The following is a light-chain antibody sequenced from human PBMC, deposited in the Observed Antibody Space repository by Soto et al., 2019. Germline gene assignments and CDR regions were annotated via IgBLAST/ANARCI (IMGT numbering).Light chain of an antibody. CDR1: QTISSW. CDR2: KAS. V-gene: IGKV1-5*03. J-gene: IGKJ1*01. CDR3: QHYNSYSEA. Sequence: DIHLTHSPSTLSGSVGDRVTHTCRASQTISSWLALYQQKPGKAPKPLIYKASTLKSGVPSRFSGSGSGTEFTLTISSLQPDDFATYYCQHYNSYSEAFGQGTKVDIK.